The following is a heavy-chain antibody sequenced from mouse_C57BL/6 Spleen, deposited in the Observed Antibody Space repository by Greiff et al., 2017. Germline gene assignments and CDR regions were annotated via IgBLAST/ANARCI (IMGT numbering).Heavy chain of an antibody. CDR3: ARGDYDYHYAMDY. CDR2: IYPGSGNT. D-gene: IGHD2-4*01. J-gene: IGHJ4*01. V-gene: IGHV1-76*01. Sequence: QVQLQPSGAELVRPGASVKLSCKASGYTFTDYYINWVKQRPGQGLEWIARIYPGSGNTYYNEKFKGKATLTAEKSSSTAYMQLSSLTSEDSAVYFCARGDYDYHYAMDYWGQGTSVTVSS. CDR1: GYTFTDYY.